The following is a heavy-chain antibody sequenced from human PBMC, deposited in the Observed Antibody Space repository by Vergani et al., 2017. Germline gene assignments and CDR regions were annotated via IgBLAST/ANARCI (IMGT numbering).Heavy chain of an antibody. CDR3: VLAVVTPSDVLPRGFDY. V-gene: IGHV1-69*02. J-gene: IGHJ4*02. CDR1: GGTFSSYT. D-gene: IGHD4-23*01. CDR2: IIPILGIA. Sequence: QVQLVQSGAEVKKPGSSVKVSCKASGGTFSSYTISWVRQAPGQGLEWMGRIIPILGIANYAQKFQGRVTITADKSTSTAYMELSSLRSEDTAVYYCVLAVVTPSDVLPRGFDYWGQGTLVTVSS.